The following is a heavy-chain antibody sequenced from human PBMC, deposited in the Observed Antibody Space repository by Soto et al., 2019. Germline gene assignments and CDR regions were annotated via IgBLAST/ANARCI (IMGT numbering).Heavy chain of an antibody. J-gene: IGHJ5*02. CDR2: ISSSSTYT. Sequence: GESLKISCAASGFNFSDYYMSWLRQAPGKGPEWLSYISSSSTYTNYADSVQGRFTISRDNAKNSLYLQMNDLRAGDTAVYYCATDHYDILTGSGWLDPWGQGTLVTVSS. CDR1: GFNFSDYY. V-gene: IGHV3-11*06. D-gene: IGHD3-9*01. CDR3: ATDHYDILTGSGWLDP.